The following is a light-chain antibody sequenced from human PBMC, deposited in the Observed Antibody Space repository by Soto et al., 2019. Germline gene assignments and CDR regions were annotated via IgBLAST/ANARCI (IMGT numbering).Light chain of an antibody. CDR2: DVT. Sequence: QSALTQPRSVSGSPGQSVTISCTGTSSDVGRYDYVSWYQQYPGEAPKLIIYDVTERPSGVPDRFSGSKSGNTASLTISGFRTEDEAAYSCCSFAGSYSYVSGSGTKVTVL. CDR1: SSDVGRYDY. V-gene: IGLV2-11*01. CDR3: CSFAGSYSYV. J-gene: IGLJ1*01.